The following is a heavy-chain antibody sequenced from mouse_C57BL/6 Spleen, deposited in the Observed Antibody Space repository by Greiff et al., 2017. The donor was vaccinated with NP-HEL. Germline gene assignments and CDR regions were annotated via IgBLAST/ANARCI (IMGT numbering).Heavy chain of an antibody. D-gene: IGHD1-1*01. J-gene: IGHJ4*01. Sequence: QVQLQQPGAELVKPGASVKISCKASGYTFTSYWITWVKQRPGQGLEWIGDIYPGSGSTNYNEKFKSKATLTVDTSSSTAYMQLSSLTSEDAAVYYCAREGFTTVYYYAMDYWGQGTSVTVSS. CDR3: AREGFTTVYYYAMDY. V-gene: IGHV1-55*01. CDR2: IYPGSGST. CDR1: GYTFTSYW.